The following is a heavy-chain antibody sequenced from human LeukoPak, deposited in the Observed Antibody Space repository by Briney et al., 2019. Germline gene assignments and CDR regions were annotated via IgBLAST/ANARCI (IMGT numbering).Heavy chain of an antibody. CDR3: AHRLRRTSVVVFDY. Sequence: SGPTLVNPTQPLTLTCTFSGFSVSTRGVGGGWIGQPPVKALEWLALIYWNDDKRYSPSLKSRLTITKDTSKNQVVLTMTNMDPVDTATYYCAHRLRRTSVVVFDYWGQGTLVTVSS. CDR1: GFSVSTRGVG. V-gene: IGHV2-5*01. CDR2: IYWNDDK. D-gene: IGHD3-22*01. J-gene: IGHJ4*02.